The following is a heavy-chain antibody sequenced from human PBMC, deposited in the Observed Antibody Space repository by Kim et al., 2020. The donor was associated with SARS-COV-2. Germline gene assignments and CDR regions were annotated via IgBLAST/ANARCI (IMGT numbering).Heavy chain of an antibody. Sequence: PSLTSRGTISVYTSKNQFSLKLSSVTAADTAVYYCARSRILTGYFDWFDPWGQGTLVTVSS. CDR3: ARSRILTGYFDWFDP. V-gene: IGHV4-59*01. J-gene: IGHJ5*02. D-gene: IGHD3-9*01.